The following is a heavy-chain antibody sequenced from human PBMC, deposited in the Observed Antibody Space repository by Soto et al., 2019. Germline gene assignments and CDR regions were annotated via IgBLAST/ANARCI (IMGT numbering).Heavy chain of an antibody. Sequence: QVQLVESGGGVVQPGRSLRLSCAASGFTFSSYGMHWVRQAPGKGLEWVAVIWYDGSNKYYADSVKGRFTISRDNSKNTLDLQMNSLRAEDTAGYYCAREEYSSGTGYLQHGGQGTLVTVSS. CDR2: IWYDGSNK. CDR3: AREEYSSGTGYLQH. D-gene: IGHD6-19*01. V-gene: IGHV3-33*01. J-gene: IGHJ1*01. CDR1: GFTFSSYG.